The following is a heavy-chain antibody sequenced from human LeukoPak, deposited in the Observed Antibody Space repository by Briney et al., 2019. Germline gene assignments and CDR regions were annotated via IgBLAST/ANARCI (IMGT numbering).Heavy chain of an antibody. CDR2: IWYDGSY. CDR3: ARSTSSEYDIYHFDY. Sequence: GGSPRLSCEASGFTFNSHAMHWVRQAPGKGLGWVVVIWYDGSYSADSVKGQFTISRDNSRNTLYLQMNSLRVEDTAVYYCARSTSSEYDIYHFDYWGQGTLVTVSS. CDR1: GFTFNSHA. D-gene: IGHD3-9*01. V-gene: IGHV3-33*01. J-gene: IGHJ4*02.